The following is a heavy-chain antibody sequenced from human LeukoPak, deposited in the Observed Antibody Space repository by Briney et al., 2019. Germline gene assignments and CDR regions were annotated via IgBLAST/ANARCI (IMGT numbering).Heavy chain of an antibody. J-gene: IGHJ4*02. CDR3: ARDPTGPMATSDY. Sequence: ASVKVSFTASGGTFSIYAISWVRQAPGQGLEWMGRIIPILGIANYAQKFQGRVTITADKSTSTAYMELSSLRSEDTAVYYCARDPTGPMATSDYWGQGTLVTVSS. D-gene: IGHD5-24*01. CDR1: GGTFSIYA. V-gene: IGHV1-69*04. CDR2: IIPILGIA.